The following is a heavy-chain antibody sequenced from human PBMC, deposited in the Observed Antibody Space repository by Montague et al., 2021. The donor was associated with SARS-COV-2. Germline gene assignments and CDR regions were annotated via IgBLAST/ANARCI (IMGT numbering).Heavy chain of an antibody. CDR3: AKVAGSHDTFDI. CDR1: GYSISTGYY. D-gene: IGHD6-19*01. V-gene: IGHV4-38-2*02. J-gene: IGHJ3*02. Sequence: SETLSLTCTASGYSISTGYYWGWIRQPPGKGLEWIGTIYHSGSIYFNPSLKSRVTISVDTSKNQLSLNLSSVTAADTAVYYCAKVAGSHDTFDIWGRGTMVTVSS. CDR2: IYHSGSI.